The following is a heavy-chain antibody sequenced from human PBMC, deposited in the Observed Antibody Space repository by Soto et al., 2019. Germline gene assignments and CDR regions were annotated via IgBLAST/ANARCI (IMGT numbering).Heavy chain of an antibody. CDR1: GFTFSSYA. CDR2: ISGSGGST. J-gene: IGHJ6*02. V-gene: IGHV3-23*01. Sequence: GGSLRLSCAASGFTFSSYAMSWVRQAPGKGLEWVSAISGSGGSTYYADSVKGRFTISRDNSKNTLYLQMNSLRAEDTAVYYCAEVGVGRFLEWLLPYYYYYGMDVWGQGTTVTVSS. D-gene: IGHD3-3*01. CDR3: AEVGVGRFLEWLLPYYYYYGMDV.